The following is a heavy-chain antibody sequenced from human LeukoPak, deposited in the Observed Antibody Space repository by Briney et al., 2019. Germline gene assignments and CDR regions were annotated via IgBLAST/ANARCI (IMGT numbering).Heavy chain of an antibody. CDR1: GGSISSSSYY. J-gene: IGHJ6*03. CDR3: AKGYCSSTSCYNYYYYYMDV. D-gene: IGHD2-2*02. CDR2: IYYSGST. Sequence: SETLSLTCTVSGGSISSSSYYWGWIRQPPGKGLEWIGSIYYSGSTYYNPSLKSRVTISVDTSKNQFSLKLSSVTAADTAVYYCAKGYCSSTSCYNYYYYYMDVWGKGTTVTVSS. V-gene: IGHV4-39*01.